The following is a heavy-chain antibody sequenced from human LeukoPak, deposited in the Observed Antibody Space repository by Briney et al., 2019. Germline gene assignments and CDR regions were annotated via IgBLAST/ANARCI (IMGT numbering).Heavy chain of an antibody. CDR2: IWYDGSNK. D-gene: IGHD3-22*01. V-gene: IGHV3-33*01. CDR3: ARSEAAVVAAYYLDY. CDR1: GFTFSSYG. J-gene: IGHJ4*02. Sequence: GRSLRLSCAASGFTFSSYGMHWVRQAPGKGLEWVAVIWYDGSNKYYADSVKGRFTISRDNSKNTLYLQMNSLRAEDTAVYYCARSEAAVVAAYYLDYWGQGTLVTVSS.